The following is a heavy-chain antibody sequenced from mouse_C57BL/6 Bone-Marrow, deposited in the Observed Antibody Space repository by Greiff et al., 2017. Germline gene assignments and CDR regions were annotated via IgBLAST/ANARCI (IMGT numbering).Heavy chain of an antibody. CDR1: GYTFTSYG. V-gene: IGHV1-81*01. D-gene: IGHD1-1*01. CDR2: IYPRSGNT. CDR3: ARVGLLLMDY. Sequence: VQLQQSGAELARPGASVKLSCKASGYTFTSYGISWVKQRTGQGLEWIGEIYPRSGNTYYNEKFKGKATLTADKSSNTAYIELRSLTSEDSAVYLCARVGLLLMDYWGQGTTLTVSS. J-gene: IGHJ2*01.